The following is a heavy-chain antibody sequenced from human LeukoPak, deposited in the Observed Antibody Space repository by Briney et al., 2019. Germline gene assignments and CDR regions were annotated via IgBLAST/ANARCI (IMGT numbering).Heavy chain of an antibody. D-gene: IGHD1-26*01. V-gene: IGHV3-33*08. CDR3: VRGSPLGATTNWLDP. J-gene: IGHJ5*02. CDR2: IWYDGSNE. CDR1: GFSFSTYG. Sequence: GGSLRLSCAASGFSFSTYGMHWVRQAPGKGLEWVALIWYDGSNENYADPVKGRFSISRDNSKNTLYLQMNSLRAEDTAMYYCVRGSPLGATTNWLDPWGQGTLVTVSS.